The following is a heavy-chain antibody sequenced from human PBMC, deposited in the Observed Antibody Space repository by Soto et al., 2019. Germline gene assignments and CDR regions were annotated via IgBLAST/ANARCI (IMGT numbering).Heavy chain of an antibody. CDR3: SHGYYQYFNS. CDR2: IKSKTDGGTT. V-gene: IGHV3-15*07. J-gene: IGHJ4*02. Sequence: GGSLRLSCAASGCTFSNVWMNWVSQAPGKGPEWVGRIKSKTDGGTTDYAAPVKGRFTISRDDSQNTLYLQMNSLKTEDTAVYYCSHGYYQYFNSWGQGTLVTVSS. CDR1: GCTFSNVW. D-gene: IGHD5-18*01.